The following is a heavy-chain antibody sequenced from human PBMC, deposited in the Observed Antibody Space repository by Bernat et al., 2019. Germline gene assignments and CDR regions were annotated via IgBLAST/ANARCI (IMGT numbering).Heavy chain of an antibody. CDR2: ISYDGSNK. D-gene: IGHD6-13*01. V-gene: IGHV3-30*01. J-gene: IGHJ4*02. CDR3: ARDQDSSSWRINYFFDY. CDR1: GFTFSSYA. Sequence: QVQLVESGGGVVQPGRSLRLSCAASGFTFSSYAMHWVRQAPGKGLEWVAVISYDGSNKYYADSVKGRFTITRDNSKNTLYLQMNSLRAEATAVYYCARDQDSSSWRINYFFDYWGQGTLVTVSS.